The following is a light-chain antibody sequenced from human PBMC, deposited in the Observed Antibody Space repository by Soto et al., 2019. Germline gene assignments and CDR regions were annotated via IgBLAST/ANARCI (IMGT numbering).Light chain of an antibody. CDR3: QQHGSSPG. J-gene: IGKJ3*01. CDR2: AAF. CDR1: QSVHSNY. V-gene: IGKV3-20*01. Sequence: EIVLTQSPATLSLSPGERATLSCRASQSVHSNYLAWYQQKPGQAPRLLIYAAFSRATGIPDRFSSSGSGTDFTLTINRLEPEDFAVYYCQQHGSSPGFGPGTRVDIK.